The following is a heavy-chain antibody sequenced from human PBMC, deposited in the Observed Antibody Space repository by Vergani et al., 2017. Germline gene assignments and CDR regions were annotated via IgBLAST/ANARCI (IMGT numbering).Heavy chain of an antibody. CDR3: AGVGPDFWSGYYDGVDY. D-gene: IGHD3-3*01. CDR2: ISSSGSTI. J-gene: IGHJ4*02. Sequence: QVQLVESGGGVVQPGRSLRLSCAASGFTFSDYYMSWIRQAPGKGLEWVSYISSSGSTIYYADSVKGRFTISRDNAKNSLYLQMNSLRAEDTAVYYCAGVGPDFWSGYYDGVDYWGQGTLVTVSS. V-gene: IGHV3-11*01. CDR1: GFTFSDYY.